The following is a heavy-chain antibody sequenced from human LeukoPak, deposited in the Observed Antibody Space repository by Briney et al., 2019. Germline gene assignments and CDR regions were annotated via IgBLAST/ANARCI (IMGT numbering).Heavy chain of an antibody. J-gene: IGHJ4*02. Sequence: GGSLRLPCAASGFTVSSNYMSWVRQAPGKGLEWVSFISSSSGTIYYADSVKGRFTVSRDNAKNTLYLQMNSLRDEDTAVYYCAKVIREVDMSHDYWGQGALVTVSS. CDR1: GFTVSSNY. CDR2: ISSSSGTI. D-gene: IGHD5-24*01. CDR3: AKVIREVDMSHDY. V-gene: IGHV3-48*02.